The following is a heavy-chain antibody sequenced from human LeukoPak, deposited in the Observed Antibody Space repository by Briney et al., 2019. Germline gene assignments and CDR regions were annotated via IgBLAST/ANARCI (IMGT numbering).Heavy chain of an antibody. V-gene: IGHV4-4*07. CDR2: IYSSGSI. Sequence: PSETLSLTCIVSGGXISSFYWNWIRQPAGKGLEWIGRIYSSGSINYNPSLRSRVTMSLDTSKNHFSLNLSSVTAADTAIYYCARDPVFYGGNNFDNWGQGTLVTVSS. D-gene: IGHD4-23*01. J-gene: IGHJ4*02. CDR1: GGXISSFY. CDR3: ARDPVFYGGNNFDN.